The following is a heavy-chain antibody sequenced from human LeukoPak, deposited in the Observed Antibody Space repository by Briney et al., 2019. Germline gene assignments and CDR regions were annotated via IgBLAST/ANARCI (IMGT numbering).Heavy chain of an antibody. CDR2: IYYSGST. D-gene: IGHD4-17*01. CDR1: GGSISGYY. J-gene: IGHJ4*02. CDR3: ARLLYGDHFDC. Sequence: SETLSLTCTVSGGSISGYYWGWIRQPPGKGLESIGYIYYSGSTTYNPSLKSRVTISVDTSKNQFSLKLSSVTAADTAVYYCARLLYGDHFDCWGQGTLVTVSA. V-gene: IGHV4-59*12.